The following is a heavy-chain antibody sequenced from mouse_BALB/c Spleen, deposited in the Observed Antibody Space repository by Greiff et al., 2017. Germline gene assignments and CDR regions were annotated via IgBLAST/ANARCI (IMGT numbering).Heavy chain of an antibody. Sequence: VHVKQSGAELVKPGASVKLSCTASGFNIKDTYMHWVKQRPEQGLEWIGRIDPANGNTKYDPKFQGKATITADTSSNTAYLQLSSLTSEDTAVYYCAWVYFDYWGQGTTLTVSS. D-gene: IGHD4-1*01. CDR2: IDPANGNT. V-gene: IGHV14-3*02. J-gene: IGHJ2*01. CDR1: GFNIKDTY. CDR3: AWVYFDY.